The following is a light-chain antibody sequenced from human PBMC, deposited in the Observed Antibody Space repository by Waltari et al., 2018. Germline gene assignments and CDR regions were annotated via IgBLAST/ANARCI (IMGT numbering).Light chain of an antibody. CDR3: QQRSKSFT. J-gene: IGKJ3*01. CDR2: DAS. CDR1: QSISSY. Sequence: EIVLQQSPATLSLFPGDSATLSCRASQSISSYLAWYQQKPGQAPRLLIYDASTRATGIPARFSGSGSVTDFTLTISNLEPEDFAIYYCQQRSKSFTFGPGTKVDMK. V-gene: IGKV3-11*01.